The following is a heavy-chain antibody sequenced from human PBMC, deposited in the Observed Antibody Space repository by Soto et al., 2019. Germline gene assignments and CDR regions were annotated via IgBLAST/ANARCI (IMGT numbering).Heavy chain of an antibody. J-gene: IGHJ4*02. CDR2: MYWDDDK. D-gene: IGHD3-3*01. CDR3: AHRVLRTVFGLVTTTAIYFDF. CDR1: GFSLTTSGVG. V-gene: IGHV2-5*02. Sequence: QITLNESGPTQVKPRQTLTLTCTFSGFSLTTSGVGVGCIRQSPGKAPEWLALMYWDDDKRYSPSLKSRLTLPKDCSKNLVVMTIADLDPADTATYYCAHRVLRTVFGLVTTTAIYFDFWGQGTPVAVSS.